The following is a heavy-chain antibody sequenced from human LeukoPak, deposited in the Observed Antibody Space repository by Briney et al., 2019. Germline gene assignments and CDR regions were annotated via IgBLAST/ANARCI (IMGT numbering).Heavy chain of an antibody. V-gene: IGHV4-59*12. Sequence: PGGSLRLSCAASGFTFSSYEINWIRQPPGKGLEWIGYIYNSGSTSYNPSLKSRVTMSVDTSKNQFSLKLNSVTAADTALYYCARGWGPAYCGGDCHRHFDYWGQGTLVTVSS. D-gene: IGHD2-21*02. CDR3: ARGWGPAYCGGDCHRHFDY. CDR2: IYNSGST. CDR1: GFTFSSYE. J-gene: IGHJ4*02.